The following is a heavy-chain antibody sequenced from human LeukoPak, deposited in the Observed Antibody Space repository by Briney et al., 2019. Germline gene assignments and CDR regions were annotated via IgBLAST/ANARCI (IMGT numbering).Heavy chain of an antibody. CDR3: VKGVQGIRGSNSWEYFQH. CDR2: ISRDGAGT. CDR1: GFSFSSSA. Sequence: PGGSLRLSCAASGFSFSSSAMHWVRQAPGKGLEYVSAISRDGAGTYYADSVKDRVTISRDNSKNTLYLQMSSLTPEDTAVYCCVKGVQGIRGSNSWEYFQHWGQGTLVTVSS. J-gene: IGHJ1*01. D-gene: IGHD3-10*01. V-gene: IGHV3-64D*06.